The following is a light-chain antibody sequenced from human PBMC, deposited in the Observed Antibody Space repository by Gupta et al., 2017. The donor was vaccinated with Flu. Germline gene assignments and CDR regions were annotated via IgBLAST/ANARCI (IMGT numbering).Light chain of an antibody. V-gene: IGKV3-15*01. Sequence: EVVLTQSPATLSVSPGERVTLSCRASQGVSGNLAWYQHKPGQAPRLLIYGASTRATGIPARFSGSGFGTEFILTINSLQSEDFAVYYCQQYNNWPPLTVGGGTKVDIK. CDR3: QQYNNWPPLT. J-gene: IGKJ4*01. CDR2: GAS. CDR1: QGVSGN.